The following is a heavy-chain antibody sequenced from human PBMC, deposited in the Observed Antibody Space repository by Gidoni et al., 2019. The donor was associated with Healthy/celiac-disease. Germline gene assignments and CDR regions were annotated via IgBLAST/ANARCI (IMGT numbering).Heavy chain of an antibody. CDR2: ISWNSGSI. Sequence: EVQLVESGGGLLQPGGSLGISCAASGFTFDDYAMHWVRQAPGKGLEWVSGISWNSGSIGYADSVKGRFTISRDNAKNSLYLQMNSLRAEDTALYYCAKDISEQLVYYFDYWGQGTLVTVSS. CDR1: GFTFDDYA. V-gene: IGHV3-9*01. D-gene: IGHD6-6*01. CDR3: AKDISEQLVYYFDY. J-gene: IGHJ4*02.